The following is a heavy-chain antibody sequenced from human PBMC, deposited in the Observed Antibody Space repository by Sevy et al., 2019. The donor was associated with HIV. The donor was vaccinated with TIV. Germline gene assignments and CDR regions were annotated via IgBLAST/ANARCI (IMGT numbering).Heavy chain of an antibody. CDR1: GFTFG. Sequence: GGSLRLSCAGSGFTFGMHWVRQAPGKGLEWVAIIWYDGSNKYYTESVKGRFTISRDNSKNMLYLQMNGLRAEDTAVYYCARDKLQTTGSLGDYYYGLDVWGQGTMVTVSS. CDR3: ARDKLQTTGSLGDYYYGLDV. V-gene: IGHV3-33*01. D-gene: IGHD3-16*01. CDR2: IWYDGSNK. J-gene: IGHJ6*02.